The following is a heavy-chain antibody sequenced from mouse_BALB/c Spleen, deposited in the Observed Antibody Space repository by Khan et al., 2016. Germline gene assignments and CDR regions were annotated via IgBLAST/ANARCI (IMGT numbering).Heavy chain of an antibody. CDR3: ARGVVITTPFAY. D-gene: IGHD2-4*01. J-gene: IGHJ3*01. Sequence: QVQLQQSGAELARPGASVKLSCKASGYTFTSYWMQWVKQRPGQGLEWIGAIYPGDGDTRYTQKFKGKATLTADKSSSTAYMQLSSLASEDAEVYYCARGVVITTPFAYWGQGTLVTVSA. V-gene: IGHV1-87*01. CDR1: GYTFTSYW. CDR2: IYPGDGDT.